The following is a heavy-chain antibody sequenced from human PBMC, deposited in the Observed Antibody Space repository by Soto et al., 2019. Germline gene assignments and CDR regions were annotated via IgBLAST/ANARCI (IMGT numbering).Heavy chain of an antibody. V-gene: IGHV3-33*01. D-gene: IGHD3-3*01. CDR1: GFTFSSYG. Sequence: GGSLRLSCAASGFTFSSYGMHWVRQAPGKGLEWVAVIWYDGSNKYYADSVKGRFTISRDNSKNTLYLQMNSLRAEDTAVYYCARAHYDFWSGYYTYYYYYGMDVWGQGTTVTVSS. J-gene: IGHJ6*02. CDR3: ARAHYDFWSGYYTYYYYYGMDV. CDR2: IWYDGSNK.